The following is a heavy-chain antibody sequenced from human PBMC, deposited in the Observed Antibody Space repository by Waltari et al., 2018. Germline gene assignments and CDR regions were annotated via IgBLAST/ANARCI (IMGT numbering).Heavy chain of an antibody. D-gene: IGHD3-3*01. J-gene: IGHJ3*02. CDR3: AKSSGFYLRSDTFDM. CDR1: GFAFGDSA. CDR2: ISHTSKTI. V-gene: IGHV3-48*01. Sequence: EVQLMQSGGGLVQPGGSLTLSCTASGFAFGDSAINWVRQAPGRGLEWLSYISHTSKTIYYADSVKGRLTVSRDNAKNSLYLQMNSLSAEDTAVYFCAKSSGFYLRSDTFDMWGQGTRVTVSS.